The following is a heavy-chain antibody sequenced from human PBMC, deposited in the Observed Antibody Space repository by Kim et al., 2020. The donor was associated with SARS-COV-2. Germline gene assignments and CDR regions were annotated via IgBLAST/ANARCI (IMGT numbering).Heavy chain of an antibody. D-gene: IGHD3-9*01. J-gene: IGHJ4*02. V-gene: IGHV3-30*04. CDR3: ARVRYLDWLLSPPYDY. Sequence: GGSLRLSCAASGFTFNSYAIHWVRQAPGKGLEWVAIISSDGSKKYYADSVKGRITISRDNSKNTLYLQMNSLIEEDTAVYYCARVRYLDWLLSPPYDYWGQGTLVTVSS. CDR1: GFTFNSYA. CDR2: ISSDGSKK.